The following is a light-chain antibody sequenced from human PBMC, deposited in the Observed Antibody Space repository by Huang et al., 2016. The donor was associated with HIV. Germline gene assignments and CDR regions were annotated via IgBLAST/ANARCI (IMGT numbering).Light chain of an antibody. CDR3: QQYNTYPYT. V-gene: IGKV1-5*01. CDR1: QSISSW. CDR2: DAS. Sequence: DIQMTQSPSTLSASVGDRVTITCRASQSISSWLAWYQQKPGKAPKRLIYDASSLESGVPPRFSGSGSGTEFTLTSNSLQPDNFATYYCQQYNTYPYTFGQGTKLEIK. J-gene: IGKJ2*01.